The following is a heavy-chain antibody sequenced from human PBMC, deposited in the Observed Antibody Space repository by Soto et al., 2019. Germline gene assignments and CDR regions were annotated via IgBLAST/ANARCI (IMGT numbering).Heavy chain of an antibody. J-gene: IGHJ3*01. CDR2: IDHSGST. V-gene: IGHV4-39*01. Sequence: QLQLKESGPGLVKPSATLSLTCTVSGGSVSSGGHYWGWIRQPPGKSLEWLGSIDHSGSTYDNPSLKSRVTMSVDSSKNQLSLRLSSVSAADTAVYFCARRGFDWLLNAFDVRGQGTVVTVAS. D-gene: IGHD3-9*01. CDR3: ARRGFDWLLNAFDV. CDR1: GGSVSSGGHY.